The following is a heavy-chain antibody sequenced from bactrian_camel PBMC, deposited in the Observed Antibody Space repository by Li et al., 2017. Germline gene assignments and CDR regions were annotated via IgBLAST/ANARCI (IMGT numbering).Heavy chain of an antibody. Sequence: HVQLVESGGGSVQAGGSLRLSCAASNSAYCMGWFRQAPGKGLEWLGYINSGSSKIYYGDSVKGRTTISRDDGRDTLYLQLAGLKTEDTAMYYCTTAAVGRVPAEWGRGTQVTVS. J-gene: IGHJ4*01. CDR1: NSAYC. D-gene: IGHD5*01. CDR3: TTAAVGRVPAE. CDR2: INSGSSKI. V-gene: IGHV3S37*01.